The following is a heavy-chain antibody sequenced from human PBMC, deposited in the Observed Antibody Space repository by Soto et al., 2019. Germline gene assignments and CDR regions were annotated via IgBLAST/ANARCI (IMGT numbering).Heavy chain of an antibody. Sequence: QVQLQESGPGLVKPSETLSLTCTVSGGSISSYYWSWIRQPPGKGLEWIGYIYYSGSTNYNPSLKSRVTISVDTSKNQFSLKLSSVTAADTAVYYCTREGGYYYDSSGYPDYYFDYWGQGTLVTVSS. D-gene: IGHD3-22*01. CDR1: GGSISSYY. CDR2: IYYSGST. J-gene: IGHJ4*02. V-gene: IGHV4-59*01. CDR3: TREGGYYYDSSGYPDYYFDY.